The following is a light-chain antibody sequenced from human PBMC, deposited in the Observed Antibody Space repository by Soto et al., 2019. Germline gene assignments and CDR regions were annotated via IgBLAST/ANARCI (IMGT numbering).Light chain of an antibody. J-gene: IGKJ2*01. Sequence: AIQMTQSPSYLSASVGDRVTITCRASQGISNDLGWYQQKAGKAPKLLLYAASSLQSGVPSRFSGSGSGTDFTLTIYSLQPEDSATYFCLQDYSYPRTFGQGTKLEIK. CDR3: LQDYSYPRT. V-gene: IGKV1-6*01. CDR2: AAS. CDR1: QGISND.